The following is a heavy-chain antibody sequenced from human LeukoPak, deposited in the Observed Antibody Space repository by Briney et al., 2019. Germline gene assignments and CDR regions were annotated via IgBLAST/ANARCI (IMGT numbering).Heavy chain of an antibody. V-gene: IGHV1-18*01. Sequence: ASVKVSCKVSGYTLTELSMHWVRQAPGQGLEWMGWISAYNGNTNYAQKLQGRVTMTTDTSTSTAYMELRSLRSDDTAVYYCARDFPVLLWFGDLFPNWFDPWGQGTLVTVSS. CDR2: ISAYNGNT. CDR1: GYTLTELS. J-gene: IGHJ5*02. CDR3: ARDFPVLLWFGDLFPNWFDP. D-gene: IGHD3-10*01.